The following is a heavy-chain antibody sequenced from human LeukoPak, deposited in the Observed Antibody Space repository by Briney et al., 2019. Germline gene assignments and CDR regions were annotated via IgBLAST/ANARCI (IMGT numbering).Heavy chain of an antibody. J-gene: IGHJ3*01. Sequence: GESLKISCKGSRYSFTSYWIAWVRQLPGKGLEWMGIIYPGDSDTRYSPSFQGQVTISADESINTTYLQWSSLMASDTAMYYCARRYCSSTSCLELDYWGQGTMVTVSS. CDR2: IYPGDSDT. D-gene: IGHD2-2*01. CDR1: RYSFTSYW. V-gene: IGHV5-51*01. CDR3: ARRYCSSTSCLELDY.